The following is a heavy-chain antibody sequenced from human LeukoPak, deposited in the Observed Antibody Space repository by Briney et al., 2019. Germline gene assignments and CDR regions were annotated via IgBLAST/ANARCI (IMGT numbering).Heavy chain of an antibody. J-gene: IGHJ4*02. D-gene: IGHD2-2*01. CDR3: ARVARCTSCFDVDY. CDR2: FFLKGST. CDR1: GYSITSAYY. V-gene: IGHV4-38-2*02. Sequence: SETLSLTCTVSGYSITSAYYWGWIRQPPGKGLEWIGSFFLKGSTYYNPSLKSRVTISVDTSKNQFSLTLSSVTAADTAVYYCARVARCTSCFDVDYCGQGTLVTVSS.